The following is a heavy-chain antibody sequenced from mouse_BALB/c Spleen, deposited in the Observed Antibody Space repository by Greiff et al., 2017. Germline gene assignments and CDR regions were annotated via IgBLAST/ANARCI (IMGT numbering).Heavy chain of an antibody. V-gene: IGHV5-6-5*01. CDR3: ARGVDYEYYYAMDY. CDR1: GFTFSSYA. J-gene: IGHJ4*01. CDR2: ISSGGST. D-gene: IGHD2-4*01. Sequence: EVKVEESGGGLVKPGGSLKLSCAASGFTFSSYAMSWVRQTPEKRLEWVASISSGGSTYYPDSVKGRFTISRDNARNILYLQMSSLRSEDTAMYYCARGVDYEYYYAMDYWGQGTSVTVSS.